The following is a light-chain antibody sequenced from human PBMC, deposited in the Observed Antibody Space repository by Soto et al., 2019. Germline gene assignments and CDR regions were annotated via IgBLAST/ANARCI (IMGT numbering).Light chain of an antibody. J-gene: IGKJ5*01. Sequence: EIVLTQSPVTLSLSPGERATLSCRASQSVSSSYLAWYQQKPGQAPRLLIYGASSRATGIPDRLSGSGSGTDFTLTISRLEPEDFAVYYCQQYGSSPRITFGQGTRLEIK. CDR1: QSVSSSY. V-gene: IGKV3-20*01. CDR3: QQYGSSPRIT. CDR2: GAS.